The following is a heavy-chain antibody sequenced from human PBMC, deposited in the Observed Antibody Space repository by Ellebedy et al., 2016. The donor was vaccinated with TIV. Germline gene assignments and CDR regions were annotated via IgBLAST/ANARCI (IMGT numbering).Heavy chain of an antibody. V-gene: IGHV4-59*12. CDR2: IYYSGST. Sequence: SETLSLXCTVSGGSISSYYWSWIRQPPGKGLEWIGYIYYSGSTNYNPSLKNRVTMSVDASTTQLSLNLSSVTAADTAVYFCARLRQSRDRSHWYFDLWGRGTLVTVSS. CDR1: GGSISSYY. CDR3: ARLRQSRDRSHWYFDL. D-gene: IGHD1-14*01. J-gene: IGHJ2*01.